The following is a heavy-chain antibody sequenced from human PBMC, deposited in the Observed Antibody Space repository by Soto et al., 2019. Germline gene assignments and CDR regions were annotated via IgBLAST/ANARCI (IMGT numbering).Heavy chain of an antibody. Sequence: QVQLVESGGGVVQPGRSLRLSCAASGFTFSSYGMHWVRQAPGKGLEWVAVIWYDGSNKYYADSVKGRFTISRDNSKNTLYLQMNSLRAEDTAVYYCARDLYCSSTSCYSQDYYGMDVWGQGTTVTVSS. D-gene: IGHD2-2*01. V-gene: IGHV3-33*01. CDR1: GFTFSSYG. CDR3: ARDLYCSSTSCYSQDYYGMDV. CDR2: IWYDGSNK. J-gene: IGHJ6*02.